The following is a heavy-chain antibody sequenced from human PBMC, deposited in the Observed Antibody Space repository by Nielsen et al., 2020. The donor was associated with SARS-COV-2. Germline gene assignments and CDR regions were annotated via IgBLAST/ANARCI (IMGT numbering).Heavy chain of an antibody. Sequence: GSLRLSCTVSGYSISSGYYWGWIRQPPGKGLEWIGSIYYSGSTYYNPSLKSRVTISVDTSKNQFSLKLSSVTAADTAVYYCAVLFGYYYYYYMDVWGKGTTVTVSS. CDR2: IYYSGST. CDR1: GYSISSGYY. CDR3: AVLFGYYYYYYMDV. V-gene: IGHV4-38-2*02. J-gene: IGHJ6*03. D-gene: IGHD2-21*01.